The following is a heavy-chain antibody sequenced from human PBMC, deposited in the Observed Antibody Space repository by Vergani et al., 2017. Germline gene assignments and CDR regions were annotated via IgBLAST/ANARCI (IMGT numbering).Heavy chain of an antibody. V-gene: IGHV3-23*01. J-gene: IGHJ4*02. Sequence: EVQLLESGGGLVQPGGSLRLSCAASGFTFSSYAMSWVRQAPGKGLEWVSAISGSVGSTYYADSVKGRFTISSDNSKTTLYLQMNSLRAEDTAVYYCAEDRTWNLITMAERGDWGQGTLVTVSS. CDR3: AEDRTWNLITMAERGD. CDR2: ISGSVGST. CDR1: GFTFSSYA. D-gene: IGHD3-10*01.